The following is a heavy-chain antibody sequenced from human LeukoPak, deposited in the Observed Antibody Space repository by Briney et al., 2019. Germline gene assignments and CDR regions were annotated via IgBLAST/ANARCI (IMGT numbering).Heavy chain of an antibody. J-gene: IGHJ4*02. CDR3: AKDLSGDYVYFFDY. V-gene: IGHV3-23*01. CDR2: ISGSGGST. D-gene: IGHD4-17*01. CDR1: GFTFSSYA. Sequence: GGSLRPSCAASGFTFSSYAMSWVRQAPGKGLEWVSAISGSGGSTYYADSVKGRFTISRDNSKNTLYLQMNSLRAEDTAVYYCAKDLSGDYVYFFDYWGQGTLVTVSS.